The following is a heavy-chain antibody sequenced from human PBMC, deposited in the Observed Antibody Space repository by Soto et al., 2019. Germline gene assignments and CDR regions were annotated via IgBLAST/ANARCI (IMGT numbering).Heavy chain of an antibody. CDR3: AKATATGGGAFDI. CDR2: ILVGGST. J-gene: IGHJ3*02. Sequence: GGSLRLSCAASGLICSSYDMSWVRQAPGKGLEWVSTILVGGSTHYEDSVRGRFTIPRDVSKNTLYLQMNSLTAGDTAVYYCAKATATGGGAFDICGQGTRVTV. CDR1: GLICSSYD. D-gene: IGHD2-8*02. V-gene: IGHV3-23*01.